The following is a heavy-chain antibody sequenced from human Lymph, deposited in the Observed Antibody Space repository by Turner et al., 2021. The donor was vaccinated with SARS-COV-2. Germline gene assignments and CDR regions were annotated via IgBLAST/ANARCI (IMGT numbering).Heavy chain of an antibody. V-gene: IGHV3-7*01. Sequence: EVQLVASGGGLVQPGGSLRLPCAAPGFTFSYYWRSWARQVPGKGLEWVANIKQDGSEKYYVDSVKGRFTISRDNAKNSLFLQMNSLRAEDTAVYYCARMGSSSWYFDYWGQGTLVTVSS. CDR3: ARMGSSSWYFDY. J-gene: IGHJ4*02. CDR1: GFTFSYYW. D-gene: IGHD1-26*01. CDR2: IKQDGSEK.